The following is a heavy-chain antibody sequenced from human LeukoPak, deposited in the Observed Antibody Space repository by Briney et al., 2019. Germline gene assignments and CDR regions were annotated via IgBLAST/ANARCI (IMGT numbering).Heavy chain of an antibody. D-gene: IGHD2-8*01. Sequence: GGSLRLSCATSGFTFSDFSMSWVRQAPGKGLEWISTTNSGGTSTYYAESVKGRFTISRDNSKNTLYLQMSSLRVEDTAVYYCAKQSYARSLGEGGPETLVSVSS. CDR2: TNSGGTST. CDR3: AKQSYARSLGE. CDR1: GFTFSDFS. V-gene: IGHV3-23*01. J-gene: IGHJ4*02.